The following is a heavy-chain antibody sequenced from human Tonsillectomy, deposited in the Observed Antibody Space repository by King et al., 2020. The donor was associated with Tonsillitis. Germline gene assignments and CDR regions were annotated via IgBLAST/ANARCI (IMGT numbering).Heavy chain of an antibody. CDR1: GYTFTGYY. D-gene: IGHD6-6*01. CDR3: AREGIFGYSSSSGAFDI. Sequence: QLVQSGAEVKKPGASVKVSCKASGYTFTGYYMHWVRQAPGQGLEGMGWINTNSGGTNYAQKFQGRVTMTRDTSISTAYMELSRLRSDDTAVYYCAREGIFGYSSSSGAFDIWGQGTMVTVSS. CDR2: INTNSGGT. J-gene: IGHJ3*02. V-gene: IGHV1-2*02.